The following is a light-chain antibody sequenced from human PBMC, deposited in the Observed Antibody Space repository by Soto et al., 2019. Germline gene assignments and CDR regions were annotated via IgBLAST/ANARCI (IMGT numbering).Light chain of an antibody. V-gene: IGKV3-15*01. J-gene: IGKJ5*01. Sequence: EIVMTQSPATLSLSRGERATLCCRASQSVRSNLAWYQQKPGQAPRLVIYAASTRATGIPDRFSGSVSGTEFTLTISSLQSEDFAVYYCQQYNNWPITFGQGTRLEIK. CDR1: QSVRSN. CDR2: AAS. CDR3: QQYNNWPIT.